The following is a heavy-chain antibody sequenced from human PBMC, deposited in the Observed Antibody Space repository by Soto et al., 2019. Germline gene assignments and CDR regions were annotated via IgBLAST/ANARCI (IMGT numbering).Heavy chain of an antibody. J-gene: IGHJ4*02. CDR1: GFTFSSYG. CDR3: ARAEDIVVVPAAMPCDY. CDR2: IWYDGSNK. V-gene: IGHV3-33*01. Sequence: QVQLVESGGGVVQPGRSLRLSCAASGFTFSSYGMHWVRQAPGKGLEWVAVIWYDGSNKYYADSVKGRFTISRDNSKNTLYLQMNSLRAEDTAVYYCARAEDIVVVPAAMPCDYWSQGTLVTVSS. D-gene: IGHD2-2*01.